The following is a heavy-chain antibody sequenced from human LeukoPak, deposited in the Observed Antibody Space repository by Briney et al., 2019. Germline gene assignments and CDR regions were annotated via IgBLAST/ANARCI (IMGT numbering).Heavy chain of an antibody. CDR1: GFTFSSHA. CDR2: ISYHGIDR. D-gene: IGHD3-10*02. CDR3: ARAVFDENLDY. J-gene: IGHJ4*02. V-gene: IGHV3-30*04. Sequence: GGSLRLSCAASGFTFSSHAMHWVRQAPGKGLEWVAVISYHGIDRYYADSVKGRFTISRDNSNSTLYPQMNSLGTEDTAVYFCARAVFDENLDYWGQGVLVTVSS.